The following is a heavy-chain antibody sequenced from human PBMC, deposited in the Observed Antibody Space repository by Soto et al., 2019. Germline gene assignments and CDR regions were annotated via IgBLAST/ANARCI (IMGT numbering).Heavy chain of an antibody. J-gene: IGHJ3*02. CDR2: IKQDGSEK. D-gene: IGHD3-3*01. CDR3: ARDDDFWSGSAFDI. Sequence: EVQLVESGGGLVQPGGSLRLSCEASGFTLSSYWRSWVRQAPGKGLEWVANIKQDGSEKYYVDSVKGRFTISRDNAKNSLYLQMNSLRAEDTAVYYCARDDDFWSGSAFDIWGQGTMVTVSS. V-gene: IGHV3-7*05. CDR1: GFTLSSYW.